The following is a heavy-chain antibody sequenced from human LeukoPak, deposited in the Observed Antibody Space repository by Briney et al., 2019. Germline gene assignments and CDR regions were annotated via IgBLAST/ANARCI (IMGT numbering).Heavy chain of an antibody. D-gene: IGHD2-2*01. J-gene: IGHJ5*02. CDR2: IKQDGSEK. V-gene: IGHV3-7*01. CDR3: ARDPVVVVPAAISGWFDP. Sequence: GGSLRLSCAASGFTFSSYWMSWVRQAPGKGLEWVANIKQDGSEKYYVDSVKGRFTISRDNAKNSLYLQMNSLRAEDTAVYYCARDPVVVVPAAISGWFDPWGQGTLVTVSS. CDR1: GFTFSSYW.